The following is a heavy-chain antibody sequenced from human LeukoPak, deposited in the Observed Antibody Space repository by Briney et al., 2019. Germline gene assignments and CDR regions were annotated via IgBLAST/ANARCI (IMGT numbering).Heavy chain of an antibody. J-gene: IGHJ3*02. CDR2: IYTSGST. Sequence: SQTLSLTCTVSGGSISSGSYYWSWIRQPAGKGLEWIGRIYTSGSTNYNPSLKSRVTISVDTSKNQFSLKLSSVTAADTAVYYCARQEPVNYYDSSGYYLQYSAFDIWGQGTMVTVSS. CDR3: ARQEPVNYYDSSGYYLQYSAFDI. V-gene: IGHV4-61*02. CDR1: GGSISSGSYY. D-gene: IGHD3-22*01.